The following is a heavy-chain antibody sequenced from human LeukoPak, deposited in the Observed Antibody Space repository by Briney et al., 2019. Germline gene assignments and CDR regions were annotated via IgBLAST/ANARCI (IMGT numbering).Heavy chain of an antibody. CDR1: GFTFSSYW. D-gene: IGHD3-3*01. J-gene: IGHJ4*02. V-gene: IGHV3-7*01. Sequence: GGSLRLSCAASGFTFSSYWMSWVRQAPGKGLEWVANIKQDGSEKYYVDSVKGRFTISRDNAKNTLHLQMNSLRAEDTAVYYCARGGYYGSGRYYFDSWGQGTLVTVSS. CDR2: IKQDGSEK. CDR3: ARGGYYGSGRYYFDS.